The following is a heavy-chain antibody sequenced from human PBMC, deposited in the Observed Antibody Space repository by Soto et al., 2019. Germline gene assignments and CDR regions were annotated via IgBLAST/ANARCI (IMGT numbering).Heavy chain of an antibody. J-gene: IGHJ4*02. Sequence: QITLKESGPTLLRPTQTLTLTCTFSGFSLNTSGVGVGWIRQPPGRALEWLALIYWDDDQSYSPSLKNRLTITKDTSKNQVLLTLPNMDPVDAGTYYCAHTRWLAGRLEFDSWGQGALVTVST. D-gene: IGHD3-10*01. CDR2: IYWDDDQ. CDR3: AHTRWLAGRLEFDS. V-gene: IGHV2-5*02. CDR1: GFSLNTSGVG.